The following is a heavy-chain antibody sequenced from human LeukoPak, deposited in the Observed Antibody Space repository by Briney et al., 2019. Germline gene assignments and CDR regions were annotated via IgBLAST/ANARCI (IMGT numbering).Heavy chain of an antibody. D-gene: IGHD2-21*02. CDR3: AREGSYCVGGDCYSFDF. Sequence: ASVTVSCTASGYRFISNYIQWIRQAPGLGPEWMGWMHPGNRNTRYAEKFQGRVTMTRDASINTAYMDLTSLRSDDTAVYYCAREGSYCVGGDCYSFDFWGQGTLITVSS. J-gene: IGHJ4*02. CDR1: GYRFISNY. CDR2: MHPGNRNT. V-gene: IGHV1-2*02.